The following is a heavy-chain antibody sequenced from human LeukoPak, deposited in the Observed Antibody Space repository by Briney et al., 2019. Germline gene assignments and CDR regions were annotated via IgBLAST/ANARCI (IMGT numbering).Heavy chain of an antibody. V-gene: IGHV1-69*13. Sequence: ASVKVSCKASGGTFSSYAISWVRQAPGQGLEWMGGIIPIFGTANYAQKFQGRVTITADESTSTAYMELSSLRSEDTAVYYCARWVFDGDYVGYYYYGMDVWGQGTTVTVSS. CDR2: IIPIFGTA. D-gene: IGHD4-17*01. CDR1: GGTFSSYA. CDR3: ARWVFDGDYVGYYYYGMDV. J-gene: IGHJ6*02.